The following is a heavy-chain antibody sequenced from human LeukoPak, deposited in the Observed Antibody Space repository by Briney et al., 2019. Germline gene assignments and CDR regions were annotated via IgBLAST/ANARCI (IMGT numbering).Heavy chain of an antibody. CDR2: ISSSSSTI. CDR3: ARDPQEYYDSSGAFDI. D-gene: IGHD3-22*01. V-gene: IGHV3-48*01. J-gene: IGHJ3*02. CDR1: GFTFSSYS. Sequence: GGSLRLSCAASGFTFSSYSMNWVRQAPGKGLEWVSYISSSSSTIYYADSVKGRFTISRDNAKNSLYLQMNSLRAEDTAVYYCARDPQEYYDSSGAFDIWGQGTMVTVSS.